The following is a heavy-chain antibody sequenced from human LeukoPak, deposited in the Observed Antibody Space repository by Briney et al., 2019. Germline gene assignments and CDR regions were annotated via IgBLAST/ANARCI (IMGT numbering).Heavy chain of an antibody. CDR1: GFTFSSYS. V-gene: IGHV3-9*01. J-gene: IGHJ3*02. Sequence: GGSLRLSCAASGFTFSSYSMNWVRQAPGKGLEWVSGISWNSGSIGYADSVKGRFTISRDNAKNSLYLQMNSLRAEDTALYYCAKDIRGSYSDAFDIWGQGTMVTVSS. CDR2: ISWNSGSI. D-gene: IGHD1-26*01. CDR3: AKDIRGSYSDAFDI.